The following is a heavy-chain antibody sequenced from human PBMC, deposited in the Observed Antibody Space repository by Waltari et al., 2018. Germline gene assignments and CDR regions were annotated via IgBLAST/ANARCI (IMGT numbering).Heavy chain of an antibody. Sequence: QVQLQESGPGLVTPSETLSLSCNVSGGSISSYYWSWIRQPPGKGLEWIGYIYYSGAANYNPSLKSRVTISVNTSTNQFFLNVSSVTAADTAVYYCARGGSTITFSTRMDVWGKGTTVTVSS. V-gene: IGHV4-59*13. CDR2: IYYSGAA. CDR3: ARGGSTITFSTRMDV. CDR1: GGSISSYY. D-gene: IGHD4-4*01. J-gene: IGHJ6*04.